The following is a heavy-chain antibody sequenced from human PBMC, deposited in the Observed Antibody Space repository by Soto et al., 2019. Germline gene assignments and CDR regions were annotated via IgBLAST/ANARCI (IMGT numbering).Heavy chain of an antibody. D-gene: IGHD2-2*02. Sequence: PSETLSLTCTVSGGSISSSGYYWGWIRQPPGKGLEWIGNIYHSGSTNYNPSLKSRVNISMDSSQNQFSLKLNSVTAADTAIYYCVRGTNCKTTSTCYSDFHFWGRATLVTGPS. CDR2: IYHSGST. CDR1: GGSISSSGYY. CDR3: VRGTNCKTTSTCYSDFHF. J-gene: IGHJ4*01. V-gene: IGHV4-39*01.